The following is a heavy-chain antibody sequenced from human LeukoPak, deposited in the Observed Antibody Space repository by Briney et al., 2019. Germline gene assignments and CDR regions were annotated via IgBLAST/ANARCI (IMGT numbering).Heavy chain of an antibody. CDR1: GFTFSSYA. V-gene: IGHV3-23*01. Sequence: GGSLRLSCAASGFTFSSYAMSWVRQAPGKGLEWVSAISGSGGSTYYADSVKGRFTISRDNAKNSLYPQMNSLRAEDTAVYYCARGLYGEDAFDIWGQGTMVTVSS. D-gene: IGHD3-10*02. CDR3: ARGLYGEDAFDI. CDR2: ISGSGGST. J-gene: IGHJ3*02.